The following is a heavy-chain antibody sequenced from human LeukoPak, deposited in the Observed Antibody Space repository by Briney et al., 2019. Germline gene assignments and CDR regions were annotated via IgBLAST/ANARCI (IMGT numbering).Heavy chain of an antibody. J-gene: IGHJ4*02. CDR2: ISYDGSNK. CDR1: GFTFSSYA. CDR3: ARDRGSPEPHFDY. V-gene: IGHV3-30-3*01. D-gene: IGHD1-14*01. Sequence: GRSLRLSCAASGFTFSSYAMHWVRQAPGKGLEWVAVISYDGSNKYYADSVKGRFTISRDNSKNTLYLQMNSLRAEDTAVYYCARDRGSPEPHFDYWGQGTLVTVSS.